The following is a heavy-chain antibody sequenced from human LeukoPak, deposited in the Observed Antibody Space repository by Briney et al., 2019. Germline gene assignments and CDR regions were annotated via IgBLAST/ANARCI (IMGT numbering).Heavy chain of an antibody. CDR1: GYTFTGYY. Sequence: GASVKVSCKASGYTFTGYYMHWVRQAPGQGLEWMGIINPSGGSTSYAQKFQGRVTMTRDTSTSTVYMELSSLRSEDTAVYYCARGGRTDYGGNPEYYYYYMDVWGKGTTVTISS. CDR2: INPSGGST. CDR3: ARGGRTDYGGNPEYYYYYMDV. J-gene: IGHJ6*03. D-gene: IGHD4-23*01. V-gene: IGHV1-46*01.